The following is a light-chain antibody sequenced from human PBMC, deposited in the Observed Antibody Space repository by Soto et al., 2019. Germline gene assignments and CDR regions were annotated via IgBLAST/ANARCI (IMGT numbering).Light chain of an antibody. V-gene: IGLV2-14*01. J-gene: IGLJ3*02. CDR1: NRDVGSYNL. Sequence: QSALTQPASVSGSPGQSITIACTGTNRDVGSYNLVSWYQQRPGEAPTLINSEVRNRPSGISYRFTGSKSGNTASLPISGLQAEDEADYYCTSYTTTSTLVFGGGTKLTVL. CDR2: EVR. CDR3: TSYTTTSTLV.